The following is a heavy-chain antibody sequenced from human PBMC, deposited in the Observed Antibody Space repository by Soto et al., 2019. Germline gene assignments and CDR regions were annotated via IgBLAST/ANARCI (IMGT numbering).Heavy chain of an antibody. D-gene: IGHD3-3*01. CDR3: AKDISRGPTKTYDFWSGPDY. V-gene: IGHV3-43D*04. CDR2: ISWDGSNR. CDR1: GFTFDEYA. Sequence: EVQLVESGGVVVQPGGSLRLSCAASGFTFDEYAMHWVRQPPGKGLEWVSLISWDGSNRYYADSVQGRFTISRDNSKYSLYLEMNSLRPEDTALYYCAKDISRGPTKTYDFWSGPDYWGQGTLVTVSS. J-gene: IGHJ4*02.